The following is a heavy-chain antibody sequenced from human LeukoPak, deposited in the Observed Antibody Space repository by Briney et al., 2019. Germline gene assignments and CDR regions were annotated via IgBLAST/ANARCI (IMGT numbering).Heavy chain of an antibody. V-gene: IGHV3-43*01. CDR3: AKKGVAVTSTGSYFDY. Sequence: GGSLRLSCAASAFNFDDYTMHWVRQPPGKGLEWVSLISWDGSTTYYADSVKGRFTISRDNSKDSLYLQMNSLRTEDTAFYYCAKKGVAVTSTGSYFDYWGQGTLVTVSS. D-gene: IGHD6-19*01. J-gene: IGHJ4*02. CDR1: AFNFDDYT. CDR2: ISWDGSTT.